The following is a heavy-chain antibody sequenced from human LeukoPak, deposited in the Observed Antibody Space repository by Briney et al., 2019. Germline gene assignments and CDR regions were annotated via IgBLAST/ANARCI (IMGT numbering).Heavy chain of an antibody. D-gene: IGHD2-15*01. J-gene: IGHJ5*02. CDR1: GGTFSSYA. CDR2: IIPILGIA. CDR3: ARATGGYCSGGSCYFDP. V-gene: IGHV1-69*04. Sequence: GSSAKVSCKASGGTFSSYAISWVRQAPGQGLEWMGRIIPILGIANYAQKFQGRVTITADKSTSTAYMELSSLRSEDTAVYYCARATGGYCSGGSCYFDPWGQGTLVTVSS.